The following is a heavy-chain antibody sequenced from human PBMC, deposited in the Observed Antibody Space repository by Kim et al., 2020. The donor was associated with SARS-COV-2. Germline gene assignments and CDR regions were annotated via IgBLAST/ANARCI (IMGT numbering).Heavy chain of an antibody. CDR3: ARGTHCSGGSRSFPQSYNWFDP. J-gene: IGHJ5*02. CDR1: GFTFSSYS. Sequence: GGSLRLYCAASGFTFSSYSMNWVRQAPGKGLEWVASISSSSSYIYYADSVKGRFTISRDNAKNSLYLQMNSLRAEDTAVYYCARGTHCSGGSRSFPQSYNWFDPWGQAALVTVSS. V-gene: IGHV3-21*01. CDR2: ISSSSSYI. D-gene: IGHD2-15*01.